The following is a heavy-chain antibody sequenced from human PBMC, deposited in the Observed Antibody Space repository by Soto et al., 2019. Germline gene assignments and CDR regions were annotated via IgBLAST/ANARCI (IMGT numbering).Heavy chain of an antibody. Sequence: GGSLRLSCAASGFIFSDYYMSWIRQAPGKGLEWVSYITSSSSYTNYADSVKGRFTISRDSAKNSLYLQMNSLRAEDTAVYYCARDSTRWSPSAWFDSWGQGTLVTVSS. V-gene: IGHV3-11*06. CDR3: ARDSTRWSPSAWFDS. J-gene: IGHJ5*01. CDR2: ITSSSSYT. CDR1: GFIFSDYY. D-gene: IGHD6-6*01.